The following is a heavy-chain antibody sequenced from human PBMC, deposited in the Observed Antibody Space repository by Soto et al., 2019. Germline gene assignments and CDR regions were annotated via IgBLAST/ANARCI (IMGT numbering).Heavy chain of an antibody. J-gene: IGHJ4*02. D-gene: IGHD3-3*01. Sequence: EVQLVESGGGLVQPGRSLRLSCAASGFTFDDYAMHWVRQAPGKGLEWVSGISWNSGSIGYADYVKGRFTISRDNAKNSLYLQMNSLRAEDTALYYCAKDTHLNYEFWSGYSGDFDYWGQGTLVTVSS. CDR1: GFTFDDYA. CDR2: ISWNSGSI. CDR3: AKDTHLNYEFWSGYSGDFDY. V-gene: IGHV3-9*01.